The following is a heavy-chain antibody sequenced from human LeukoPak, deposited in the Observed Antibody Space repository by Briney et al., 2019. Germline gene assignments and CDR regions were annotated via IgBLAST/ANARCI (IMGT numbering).Heavy chain of an antibody. CDR3: ARVSYNWFDP. CDR1: GYTFTSYA. D-gene: IGHD6-6*01. CDR2: ISAYNGNT. Sequence: ASVKVSCKASGYTFTSYAISWVRQAPGQGLECMGCISAYNGNTYYAQNFQGRVTMTADTSTSTAYMELRSLRSDDTAVYYCARVSYNWFDPWGQGTLLTVS. J-gene: IGHJ5*02. V-gene: IGHV1-18*01.